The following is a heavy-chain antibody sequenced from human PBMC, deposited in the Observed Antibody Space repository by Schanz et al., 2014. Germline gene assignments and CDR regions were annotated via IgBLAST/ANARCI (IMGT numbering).Heavy chain of an antibody. CDR2: IWYDGSNE. CDR3: ARDHQWLARYYMDV. CDR1: GFTFSNHG. D-gene: IGHD6-19*01. Sequence: VQVVESGGGLVQPGGSLRLSCAASGFTFSNHGMHWVRQSPGKGLEWVALIWYDGSNEYYADSVKGRFTISRDNPKKTLYLQMNSLRAEDTAVYYCARDHQWLARYYMDVWGKGTTVTVSS. V-gene: IGHV3-33*01. J-gene: IGHJ6*03.